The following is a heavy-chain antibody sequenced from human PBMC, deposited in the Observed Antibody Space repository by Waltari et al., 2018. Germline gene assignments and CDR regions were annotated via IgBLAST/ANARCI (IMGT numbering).Heavy chain of an antibody. V-gene: IGHV3-7*01. Sequence: EVQLVESGGGLVQPGGSLRLSCTASKFSFGNYWMTWVLQAPGKGLEWVANIKQDGSEKYYVDSVKGRFTISRDNAKNSLYLQMNSLRAEDTAVYYCARDPEFGVDAFDLWGQGTMVTVS. J-gene: IGHJ3*01. CDR3: ARDPEFGVDAFDL. CDR2: IKQDGSEK. D-gene: IGHD2-8*01. CDR1: KFSFGNYW.